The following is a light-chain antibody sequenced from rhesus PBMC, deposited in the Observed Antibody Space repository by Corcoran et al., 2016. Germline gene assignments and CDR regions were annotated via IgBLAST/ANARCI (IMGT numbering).Light chain of an antibody. CDR2: AAS. CDR1: QTINSY. V-gene: IGKV1-44*02. J-gene: IGKJ1*01. Sequence: DIQMTQSPSSLSASVGDRVTITCRASQTINSYLAWYQQRPGKVPKLLIYAASSLESGVPSRVSGSGSGTEFTLTLNSLQPEDFAPYYCHQHYSYPRTFGQGTKVEIK. CDR3: HQHYSYPRT.